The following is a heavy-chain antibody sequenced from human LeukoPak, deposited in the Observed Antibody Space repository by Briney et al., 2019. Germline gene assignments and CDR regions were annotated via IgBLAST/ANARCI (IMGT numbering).Heavy chain of an antibody. CDR2: IYHSGST. CDR3: ARGQGYSSSWYYFDY. J-gene: IGHJ4*02. Sequence: PSQTLSLTCTVSGGSISSGGYYWSWIRQPPGKGLEWIGYIYHSGSTYYNPSLKSRVTISVDRSKNQFSLKLSSVTAADTAVYYCARGQGYSSSWYYFDYWGQGTLVTVSS. CDR1: GGSISSGGYY. D-gene: IGHD6-13*01. V-gene: IGHV4-30-2*01.